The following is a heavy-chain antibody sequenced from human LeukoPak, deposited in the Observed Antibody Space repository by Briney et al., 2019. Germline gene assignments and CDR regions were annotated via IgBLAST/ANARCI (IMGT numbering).Heavy chain of an antibody. D-gene: IGHD4-23*01. CDR2: IYYSGST. J-gene: IGHJ2*01. CDR3: ARSVVTLYWYFDL. CDR1: GDSISGYY. Sequence: SETLSLTCTVSGDSISGYYYNWIRQPPGKGLEWIGYIYYSGSTNYNPSLKSRVTISLDTSKNQFALKLSSVTTADTAVYYCARSVVTLYWYFDLWGRGTLVTVSS. V-gene: IGHV4-59*01.